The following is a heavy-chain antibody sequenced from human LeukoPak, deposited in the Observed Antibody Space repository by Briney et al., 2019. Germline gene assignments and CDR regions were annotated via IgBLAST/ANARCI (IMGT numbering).Heavy chain of an antibody. CDR3: ARSPRFSDSSGYYRWGHFDN. V-gene: IGHV3-66*01. J-gene: IGHJ4*02. CDR2: IYTSGST. CDR1: GFTVSSNY. D-gene: IGHD3-22*01. Sequence: PGGSLRLSCAASGFTVSSNYMNWVRQAPGKGLEWVSVIYTSGSTYNADSVKGRFTISRDNSKNTLYLQMNSLRADDTAVYYCARSPRFSDSSGYYRWGHFDNWGQGTLVTVSS.